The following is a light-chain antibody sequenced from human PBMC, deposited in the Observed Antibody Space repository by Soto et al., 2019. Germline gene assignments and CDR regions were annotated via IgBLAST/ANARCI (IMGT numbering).Light chain of an antibody. J-gene: IGKJ5*01. CDR2: AAS. Sequence: DIQMTQSPSSLSASVGDRVTITCRASQSISSYLNWYQQKPGKAPKLLIYAASSLQSGIPSRFSGSGSGTDFTLNISSLQPEDFATYYCQQSYSTPPITFGQGTLLEI. CDR1: QSISSY. CDR3: QQSYSTPPIT. V-gene: IGKV1-39*01.